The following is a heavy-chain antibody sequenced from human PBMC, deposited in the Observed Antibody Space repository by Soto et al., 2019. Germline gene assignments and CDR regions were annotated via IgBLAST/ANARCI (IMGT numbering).Heavy chain of an antibody. CDR1: GLTFSSYA. V-gene: IGHV3-23*01. CDR3: AKGKQWLVRLEYFQH. D-gene: IGHD6-19*01. J-gene: IGHJ1*01. CDR2: ISGSGGST. Sequence: GGSLRLSCAASGLTFSSYAMSWVRQAPGKGLEWVSVISGSGGSTDYADSVKGRFTISRDNSKNRLYLQMNSLRAEDTAVYYCAKGKQWLVRLEYFQHWGQGTLVTVSS.